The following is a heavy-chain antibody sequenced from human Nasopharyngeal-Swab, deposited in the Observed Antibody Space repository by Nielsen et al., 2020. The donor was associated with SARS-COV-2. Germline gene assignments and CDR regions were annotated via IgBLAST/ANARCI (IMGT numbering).Heavy chain of an antibody. CDR1: GYSFSNYW. CDR3: ARQYQNYFGSGDYHGAFDI. J-gene: IGHJ3*02. V-gene: IGHV5-10-1*01. D-gene: IGHD3-10*01. CDR2: VAPSDFYT. Sequence: GESPKISCEGSGYSFSNYWISWVRQVPGKGLARMGEVAPSDFYTDHSPSLRGHVTISVDRSISTAYLQWSSLKASDTAMYYCARQYQNYFGSGDYHGAFDIWGQGTMVTVSS.